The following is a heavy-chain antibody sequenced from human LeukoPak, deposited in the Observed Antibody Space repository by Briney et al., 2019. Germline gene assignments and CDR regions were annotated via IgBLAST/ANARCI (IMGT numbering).Heavy chain of an antibody. V-gene: IGHV1-18*01. CDR3: ARVTYEFWSGYPNWFDP. J-gene: IGHJ5*02. CDR2: ISAYNGNT. D-gene: IGHD3-3*01. Sequence: ASVKVSCKASGYTFTSYGISWVRQAPGQGLEWMGWISAYNGNTNYAQKLQGRLTITTHTSTGTAYRELRSLRSDETAVYYCARVTYEFWSGYPNWFDPWGQGTLVTVSS. CDR1: GYTFTSYG.